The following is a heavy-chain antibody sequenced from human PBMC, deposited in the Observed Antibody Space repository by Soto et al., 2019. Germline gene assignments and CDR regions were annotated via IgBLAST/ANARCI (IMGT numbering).Heavy chain of an antibody. V-gene: IGHV1-24*01. D-gene: IGHD3-10*01. CDR2: FDPEDGET. CDR3: ATDPVPYGSGRILGAFDI. J-gene: IGHJ3*02. CDR1: GYTLTELS. Sequence: ASVKVSCKVSGYTLTELSMHWVRQAPGKGLEWMGGFDPEDGETIYAQKFQGRVTMTEDTSTDTAYMELSSLRSEDTAVYYCATDPVPYGSGRILGAFDIWGQGTMVTVSS.